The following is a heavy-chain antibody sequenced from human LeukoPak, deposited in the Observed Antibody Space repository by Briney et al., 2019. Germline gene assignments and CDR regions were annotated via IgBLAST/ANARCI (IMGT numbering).Heavy chain of an antibody. D-gene: IGHD1-14*01. Sequence: ASVKVSCKGSGGTFSSYTISWVRQAPGQGLEWMGRIIPILGIANYAQKFQGRVTITADKSTSTAYMELSSLRSEDTAVYYCARVAEPGLFDYWGQGTLVTVSS. J-gene: IGHJ4*02. CDR2: IIPILGIA. V-gene: IGHV1-69*02. CDR3: ARVAEPGLFDY. CDR1: GGTFSSYT.